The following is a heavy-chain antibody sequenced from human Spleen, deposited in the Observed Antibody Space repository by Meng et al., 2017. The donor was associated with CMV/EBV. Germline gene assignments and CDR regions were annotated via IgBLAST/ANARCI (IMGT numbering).Heavy chain of an antibody. D-gene: IGHD5-12*01. V-gene: IGHV4-59*12. Sequence: VPLQESRPRLVKPSETPTRTGTVSGGAISSYYWSWIRQPAGKGLEWIGEINHSGSTNYNPSLKSRVTISVDTSKNQFSLKLSSVTAADTAMYYCASSQWLRFRRPFDYWGQGTLVTVSS. J-gene: IGHJ4*02. CDR2: INHSGST. CDR3: ASSQWLRFRRPFDY. CDR1: GGAISSYY.